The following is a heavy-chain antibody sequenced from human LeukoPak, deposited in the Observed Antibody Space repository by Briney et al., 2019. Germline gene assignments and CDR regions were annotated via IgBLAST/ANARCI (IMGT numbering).Heavy chain of an antibody. V-gene: IGHV4-4*07. Sequence: SETLSLTCTVSGGSISTYYWSWIRQPAGKGLEWIGRIHTSGNSDYNPSLKSRVTMSVDTSKNQFSLKVRSVTAADTAVYYCAREGSTSARPFVSNDYWGQGTLVTVSS. J-gene: IGHJ4*02. CDR2: IHTSGNS. D-gene: IGHD6-6*01. CDR3: AREGSTSARPFVSNDY. CDR1: GGSISTYY.